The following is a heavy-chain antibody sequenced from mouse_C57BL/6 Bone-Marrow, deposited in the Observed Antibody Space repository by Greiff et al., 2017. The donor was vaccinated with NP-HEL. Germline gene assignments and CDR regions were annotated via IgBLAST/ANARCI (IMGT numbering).Heavy chain of an antibody. J-gene: IGHJ3*01. CDR3: ARRYPFAY. V-gene: IGHV1-81*01. D-gene: IGHD1-1*01. CDR2: IYPRSGNT. Sequence: QQRTGQGLEWIGEIYPRSGNTYYNEKFKGKATLTADKSSSTAYMELRSLTSEDSAVYFCARRYPFAYWGQGTLVTVSA.